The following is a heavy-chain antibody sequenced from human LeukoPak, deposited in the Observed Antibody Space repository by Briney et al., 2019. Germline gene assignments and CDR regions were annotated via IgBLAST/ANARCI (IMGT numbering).Heavy chain of an antibody. CDR1: GGSISSYY. D-gene: IGHD6-19*01. V-gene: IGHV4-59*01. CDR2: IYYSGST. Sequence: ASETLSLTCTVSGGSISSYYWSWIRQPPGKGLEWIGYIYYSGSTNYNPSLKSRVTISVNTTKKQFSLELSSLTAADTAVYYCARTRYSSGWSPTYGMDVWGQGTTVTVSS. CDR3: ARTRYSSGWSPTYGMDV. J-gene: IGHJ6*02.